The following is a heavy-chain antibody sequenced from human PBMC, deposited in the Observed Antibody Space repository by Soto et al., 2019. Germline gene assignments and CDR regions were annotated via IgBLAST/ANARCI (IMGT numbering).Heavy chain of an antibody. J-gene: IGHJ4*02. CDR3: AREQQLEYYFDY. CDR1: GFTFSSYA. D-gene: IGHD6-13*01. CDR2: FRGDGTGA. Sequence: GGSLRLSCAASGFTFSSYAMSWVRQAPGKGLEWVSAFRGDGTGAHYADSVKGRFTISRDNSKNTLYLQMNSLRAEDTAVYYCAREQQLEYYFDYWGQGTLVTVSS. V-gene: IGHV3-23*01.